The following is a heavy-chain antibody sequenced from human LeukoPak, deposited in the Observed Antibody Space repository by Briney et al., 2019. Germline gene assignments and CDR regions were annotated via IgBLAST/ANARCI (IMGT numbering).Heavy chain of an antibody. D-gene: IGHD1-1*01. CDR1: GFTFSSYG. J-gene: IGHJ3*02. CDR3: ARGTGTTYDDAFDI. CDR2: IGTAGDT. Sequence: GGSLRLSCAASGFTFSSYGMHWVRQATGKGLEWVSAIGTAGDTYYPGSVKGRFTISRENAKNSLYPQMNSLRAGDTAVYYCARGTGTTYDDAFDIWGQGTMVTVSS. V-gene: IGHV3-13*01.